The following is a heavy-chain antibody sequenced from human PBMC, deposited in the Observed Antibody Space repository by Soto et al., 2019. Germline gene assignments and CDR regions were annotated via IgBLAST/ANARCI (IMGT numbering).Heavy chain of an antibody. CDR1: GFTFSNYW. J-gene: IGHJ4*02. CDR2: IKHDGSET. CDR3: AREKRANGVFDY. D-gene: IGHD4-17*01. V-gene: IGHV3-7*01. Sequence: GGSLRLSCEASGFTFSNYWMAWVRQTPGGGREWVANIKHDGSETYFLGSVNGRFTISRDNTKNSVFLQMGSLTVEDTAVYYCAREKRANGVFDYWGQGTRVTVSS.